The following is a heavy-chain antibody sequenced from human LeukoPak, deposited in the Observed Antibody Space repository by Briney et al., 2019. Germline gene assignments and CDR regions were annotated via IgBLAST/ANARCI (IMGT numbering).Heavy chain of an antibody. D-gene: IGHD6-13*01. CDR3: ARDPSSSSWYLDYYYYGMDV. V-gene: IGHV3-7*01. CDR1: GFTFSSYW. Sequence: GGSLRLSCAASGFTFSSYWMSWVRQAPGKGQEWMANIKQDGSEKYYVDSVKGRFTISRDNAKNSLYLQMNSLRAEDTAVYYCARDPSSSSWYLDYYYYGMDVWGQGTTVPVSS. J-gene: IGHJ6*02. CDR2: IKQDGSEK.